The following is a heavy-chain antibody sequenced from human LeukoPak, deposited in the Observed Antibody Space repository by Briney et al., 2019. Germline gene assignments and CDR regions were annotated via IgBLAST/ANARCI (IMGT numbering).Heavy chain of an antibody. J-gene: IGHJ4*02. D-gene: IGHD1-1*01. Sequence: GGSLRLSCAASGFTFDDYAMHWVRQAPGKDLEWVSGISWNSGSIGYADSVKGRFTISRDNAKNSLYLQMNSLRAEDTALYYCAKAGNGFLDYWGQGTLVTVSS. CDR2: ISWNSGSI. V-gene: IGHV3-9*01. CDR3: AKAGNGFLDY. CDR1: GFTFDDYA.